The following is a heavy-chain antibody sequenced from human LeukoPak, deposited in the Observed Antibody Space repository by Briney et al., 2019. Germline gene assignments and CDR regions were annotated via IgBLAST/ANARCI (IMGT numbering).Heavy chain of an antibody. V-gene: IGHV4-39*01. Sequence: SETLSLTCTVSGGSIDSSSHYWGWIRQPPGKGLEWIGNIFYRGDTYYDPSLKSRVTMSVDVSNNQLSLKLNSVAAADTAVYFCARLTGYSYGVFDSWGQGALVTVSS. J-gene: IGHJ4*02. CDR1: GGSIDSSSHY. D-gene: IGHD5-18*01. CDR2: IFYRGDT. CDR3: ARLTGYSYGVFDS.